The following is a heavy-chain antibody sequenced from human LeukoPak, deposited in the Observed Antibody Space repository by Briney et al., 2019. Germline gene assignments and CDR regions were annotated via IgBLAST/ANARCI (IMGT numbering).Heavy chain of an antibody. CDR3: ARDVGAGRDGYNDAFDI. CDR1: SDSMTSYY. D-gene: IGHD5-24*01. J-gene: IGHJ3*02. CDR2: IYTSGST. V-gene: IGHV4-4*07. Sequence: PSETVSLTCTVSSDSMTSYYWSWIRQPAGKGLEWIGRIYTSGSTNYNPSLKSRVIMSADTSKNQFSLELSSVTAADSAVYYCARDVGAGRDGYNDAFDIWGQGTMVTVSS.